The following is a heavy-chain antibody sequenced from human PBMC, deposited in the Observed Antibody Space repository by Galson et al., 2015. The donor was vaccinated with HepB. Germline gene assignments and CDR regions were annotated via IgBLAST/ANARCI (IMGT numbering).Heavy chain of an antibody. D-gene: IGHD2-15*01. J-gene: IGHJ4*02. CDR1: GVSIRSYY. CDR3: ARTAFCTGGSCSFFIY. CDR2: INFGGST. Sequence: ETLSLTCTVSGVSIRSYYWSWIRQLPGKGLEWIGCINFGGSTNYNPSLKSRITISLDTSKNRVSLKLTSMTAADTAVYYCARTAFCTGGSCSFFIYWGQGTLVTVSS. V-gene: IGHV4-59*01.